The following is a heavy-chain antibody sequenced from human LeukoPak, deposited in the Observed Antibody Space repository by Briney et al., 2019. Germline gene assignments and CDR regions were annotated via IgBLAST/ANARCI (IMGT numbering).Heavy chain of an antibody. D-gene: IGHD3-22*01. CDR2: IYYSGST. V-gene: IGHV4-59*01. J-gene: IGHJ5*02. CDR3: AREIDYYDSSGYCGWFDP. Sequence: SETLSLTCTVSGGSISSYYWSWIRQPPGKGLEWIGYIYYSGSTNYNPSLKSRATISVDTSKNQFSLKLSSVTAADTAVYYCAREIDYYDSSGYCGWFDPWGQGTLVTVSS. CDR1: GGSISSYY.